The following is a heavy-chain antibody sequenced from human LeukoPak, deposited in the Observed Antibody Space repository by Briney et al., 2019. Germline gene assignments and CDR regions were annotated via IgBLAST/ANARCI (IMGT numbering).Heavy chain of an antibody. V-gene: IGHV1-46*01. CDR3: ARDQEAFDY. CDR1: GYSFTSNY. Sequence: ASVKVSCTASGYSFTSNYIHWVRQAPGQGFEWMGMIYPRDGSTSYAQKFQGRVTVTRDTSTSTVHMELSGLRSEDTAVYYRARDQEAFDYWGQGTLVTVSS. J-gene: IGHJ4*02. CDR2: IYPRDGST.